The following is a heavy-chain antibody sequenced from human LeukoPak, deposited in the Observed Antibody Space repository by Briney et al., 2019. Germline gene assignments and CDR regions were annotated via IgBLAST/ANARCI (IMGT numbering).Heavy chain of an antibody. V-gene: IGHV4-30-2*01. CDR1: GGSISSGGYS. CDR3: ARAHRGYYDSSGYLIDY. J-gene: IGHJ4*02. CDR2: IYHSGST. D-gene: IGHD3-22*01. Sequence: PSQTLSLTCAVSGGSISSGGYSWSWIRQPPGKGLEWIGYIYHSGSTYYNPSLKSRVTISVDRSKNQFSLKLSSVTAADTAVYYCARAHRGYYDSSGYLIDYWGQGTLVTASS.